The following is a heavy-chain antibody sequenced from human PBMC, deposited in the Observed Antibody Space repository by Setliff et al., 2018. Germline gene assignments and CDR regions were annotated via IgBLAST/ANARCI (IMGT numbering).Heavy chain of an antibody. D-gene: IGHD2-2*01. Sequence: ASVKVSCKASGYTFTNFGFHWLRQAPGQGLEWMAMIITSTGKTSYAQKFQSRVTVTTDTYTGTGYMELRSLRSDDTAMYFCARFGGSCSSSSCYASDLWGQGTLVTVSS. CDR3: ARFGGSCSSSSCYASDL. CDR2: IITSTGKT. CDR1: GYTFTNFG. V-gene: IGHV1-18*01. J-gene: IGHJ4*02.